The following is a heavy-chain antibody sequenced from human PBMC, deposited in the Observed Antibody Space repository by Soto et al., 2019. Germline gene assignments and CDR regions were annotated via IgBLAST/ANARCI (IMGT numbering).Heavy chain of an antibody. CDR3: ARGLEYYDILTGYDPYHYYMDV. D-gene: IGHD3-9*01. V-gene: IGHV4-59*01. CDR2: IYYSGST. Sequence: SVPPGLSYTVSGGSISSYYWSCIRQPPRKGLEWIGYIYYSGSTNYNPSLKSRVTISVDTSKNQFSLKLSSVTAADTAVYYCARGLEYYDILTGYDPYHYYMDVWGKGTTVTVSS. J-gene: IGHJ6*03. CDR1: GGSISSYY.